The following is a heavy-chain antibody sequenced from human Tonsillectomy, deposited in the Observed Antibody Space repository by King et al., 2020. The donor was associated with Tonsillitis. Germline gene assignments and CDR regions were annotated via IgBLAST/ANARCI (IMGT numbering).Heavy chain of an antibody. J-gene: IGHJ6*02. Sequence: QLVQSGAEVKKPGASVKVSCRASGYTFTAFGISWVRQAPGQGLEWMGWISGYNEDTEYAQKFQGRVTLTTDTSTSIAYMELRSLRSDDTAGYYCAREDTAKLIGPYSYSGMDVWGQGTTVTVSS. CDR2: ISGYNEDT. V-gene: IGHV1-18*01. D-gene: IGHD4-23*01. CDR1: GYTFTAFG. CDR3: AREDTAKLIGPYSYSGMDV.